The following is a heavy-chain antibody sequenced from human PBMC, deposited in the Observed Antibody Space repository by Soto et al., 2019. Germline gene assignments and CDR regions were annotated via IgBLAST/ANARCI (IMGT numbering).Heavy chain of an antibody. CDR1: GYTFTIYY. J-gene: IGHJ3*01. Sequence: ASVKVSCKASGYTFTIYYINWVRQATGQGLEWMGWMNPNSGNTGYAQKFQGRVTMTRNTSISTAYMELSSLRSEDTAVYYCAKAVSIRPREYPYSSPYAFDXWGPGTMVTVSS. CDR2: MNPNSGNT. D-gene: IGHD6-13*01. CDR3: AKAVSIRPREYPYSSPYAFDX. V-gene: IGHV1-8*01.